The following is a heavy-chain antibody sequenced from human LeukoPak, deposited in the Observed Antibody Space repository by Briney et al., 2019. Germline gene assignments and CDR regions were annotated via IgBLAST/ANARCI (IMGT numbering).Heavy chain of an antibody. CDR3: ARDGVRTYYDYVWGSYNQGWFDP. CDR2: ISSSSSYI. Sequence: PGGSLRLSCAASGFTFSSYSMNWVRQAPGKGLEWVSSISSSSSYIYYADSVKGRFTISRDNAKNSLYLQMNSLRAEDTAVYYCARDGVRTYYDYVWGSYNQGWFDPWGQGTLVTVSS. D-gene: IGHD3-16*01. J-gene: IGHJ5*02. V-gene: IGHV3-21*01. CDR1: GFTFSSYS.